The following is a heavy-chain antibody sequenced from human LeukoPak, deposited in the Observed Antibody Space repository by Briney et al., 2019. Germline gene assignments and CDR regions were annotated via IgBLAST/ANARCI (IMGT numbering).Heavy chain of an antibody. CDR2: IWYDGSNK. J-gene: IGHJ3*02. D-gene: IGHD2-2*01. Sequence: GRSLRLSCAASGFTFSSYGMHWVRQAPGKGLEWVAVIWYDGSNKYYADSVKGRFTISRDNSKNTLYLQMNSLRAEDTAVYYCAKDLGDIVVVPAANFAFDIWGQGTMVTVSS. CDR1: GFTFSSYG. V-gene: IGHV3-33*06. CDR3: AKDLGDIVVVPAANFAFDI.